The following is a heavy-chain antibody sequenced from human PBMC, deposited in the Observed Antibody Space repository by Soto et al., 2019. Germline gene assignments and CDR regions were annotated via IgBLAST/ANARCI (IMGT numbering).Heavy chain of an antibody. CDR2: IDGIGSST. CDR1: RLTVNNYG. V-gene: IGHV3-23*01. J-gene: IGHJ4*02. Sequence: SAARLTVNNYGMKWVRQAPGKGLEWVSGIDGIGSSTYYADSVKGRFTISRGNSKNTLFLQMNSLRAEDTALYYCAVGLDYWGQGTLVTVSS. D-gene: IGHD2-15*01. CDR3: AVGLDY.